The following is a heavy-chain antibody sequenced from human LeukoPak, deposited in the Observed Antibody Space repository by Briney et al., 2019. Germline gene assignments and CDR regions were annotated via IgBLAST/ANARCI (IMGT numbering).Heavy chain of an antibody. J-gene: IGHJ5*02. D-gene: IGHD4-23*01. Sequence: GGSLRLSCAASGLTLRSYAMTWVRQAPGKGLEWVSYSSGSGGVTYYADTVKGRFTISRDNSKNTLYLQMNSLRADDTAEYYCAKIGDNSLTRLDLWGQGTLVTVSS. CDR3: AKIGDNSLTRLDL. V-gene: IGHV3-23*01. CDR1: GLTLRSYA. CDR2: SSGSGGVT.